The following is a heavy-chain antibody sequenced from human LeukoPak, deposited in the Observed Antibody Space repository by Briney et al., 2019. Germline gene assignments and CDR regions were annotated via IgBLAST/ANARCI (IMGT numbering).Heavy chain of an antibody. V-gene: IGHV3-64*02. D-gene: IGHD3-22*01. CDR1: GFTFSSYA. CDR2: ISSNGGST. Sequence: GGSLRLSCAASGFTFSSYAMHWVRQAPGKGLEYVSAISSNGGSTYYADSVKGRFTISRDNSKNTLYLQMNSLRAEDTALYYCARARNDYDSNGFSLLEYWGQGTLVTVSS. CDR3: ARARNDYDSNGFSLLEY. J-gene: IGHJ4*02.